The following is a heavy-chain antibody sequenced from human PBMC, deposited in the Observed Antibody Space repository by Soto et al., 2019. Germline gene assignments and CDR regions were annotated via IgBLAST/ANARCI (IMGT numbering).Heavy chain of an antibody. CDR1: GGSISSGGYS. J-gene: IGHJ4*02. Sequence: SETLSLTCAVSGGSISSGGYSWSWIRQPPGKGLEWIGYIYHRGSTYYNPSLKSRVTISVDRSKNQFSLKVSSVTAADTAVSYCARGDGELLQFDYWGQGPLVTASS. CDR3: ARGDGELLQFDY. D-gene: IGHD3-10*01. CDR2: IYHRGST. V-gene: IGHV4-30-2*01.